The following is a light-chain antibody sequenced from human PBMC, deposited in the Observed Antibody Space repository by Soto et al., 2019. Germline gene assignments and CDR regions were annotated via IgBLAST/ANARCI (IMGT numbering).Light chain of an antibody. J-gene: IGLJ1*01. CDR2: EVT. Sequence: QSVLTQPASVSGSPGQSIAISCTGSSSDIGIYKYVSWYQQHPGKVPKLIIYEVTNRPSGVPDRFSGSKSGNTASLTVSGLQAEDEADYYCSSYAGSDNFVFGTGTKLTVL. CDR1: SSDIGIYKY. V-gene: IGLV2-8*01. CDR3: SSYAGSDNFV.